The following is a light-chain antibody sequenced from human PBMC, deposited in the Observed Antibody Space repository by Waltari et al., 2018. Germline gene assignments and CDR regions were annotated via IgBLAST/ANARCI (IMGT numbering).Light chain of an antibody. Sequence: QTVVTQEPSLSVSPGGTVTLTCALSSGSVSSTSYPTWYQQTPGQPPRTLVYKGMSRSYGVPDRFSGYILGNTAALTVTGAQADDESDYYCSMYMGSGVWVFGGGTKLSVL. V-gene: IGLV8-61*01. CDR2: KGM. CDR3: SMYMGSGVWV. CDR1: SGSVSSTSY. J-gene: IGLJ3*02.